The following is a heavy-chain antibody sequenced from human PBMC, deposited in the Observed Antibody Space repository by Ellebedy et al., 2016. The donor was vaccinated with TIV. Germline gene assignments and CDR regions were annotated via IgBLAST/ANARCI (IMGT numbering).Heavy chain of an antibody. J-gene: IGHJ5*01. D-gene: IGHD5-12*01. CDR3: ARLKAVRDISMYNYFDS. Sequence: SETLSLTCTVSGGSISSYHWSWIRQPPGKGLEWIGYIYYSGTSKYNASLKSRVTISVGTSKNQFSLKLSSVTAADTAVYYCARLKAVRDISMYNYFDSWGQGTLVTVSS. CDR2: IYYSGTS. CDR1: GGSISSYH. V-gene: IGHV4-59*01.